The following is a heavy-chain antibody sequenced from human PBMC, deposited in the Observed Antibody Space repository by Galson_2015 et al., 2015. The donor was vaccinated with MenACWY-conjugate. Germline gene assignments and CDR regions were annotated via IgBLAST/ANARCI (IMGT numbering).Heavy chain of an antibody. Sequence: QSGAEVKKPGESLSISCKGSGYSFPSYWITWVRQMPGKGLEWMGTIDPSDSYTNYSPSFQGHVTMSADKSISTAYLQWGSLKAPDPAIYYCATHDYYDNGGYYLPGSWGQGTLVTVSS. CDR1: GYSFPSYW. CDR2: IDPSDSYT. CDR3: ATHDYYDNGGYYLPGS. D-gene: IGHD3-22*01. V-gene: IGHV5-10-1*01. J-gene: IGHJ5*02.